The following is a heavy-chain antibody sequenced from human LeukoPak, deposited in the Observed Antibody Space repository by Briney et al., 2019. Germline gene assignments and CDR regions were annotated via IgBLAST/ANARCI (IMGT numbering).Heavy chain of an antibody. CDR1: GYSFTSYW. V-gene: IGHV5-51*01. CDR2: IYPGDSDT. D-gene: IGHD1-1*01. CDR3: ARHLGPSFYNPFDY. J-gene: IGHJ4*02. Sequence: GESLKISCKSSGYSFTSYWIGWVRQMPGKVLEWMGIIYPGDSDTRYSPSFQGQVTISADNSISTAYLQWSSLKASDTAMYYCARHLGPSFYNPFDYWGQGTLVTVSS.